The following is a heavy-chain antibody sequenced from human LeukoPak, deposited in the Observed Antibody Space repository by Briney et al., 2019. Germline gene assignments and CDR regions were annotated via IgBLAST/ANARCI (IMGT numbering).Heavy chain of an antibody. CDR2: ISGSGGST. CDR1: GFTFSSYA. D-gene: IGHD3-10*01. Sequence: QAGGSLRLSCAASGFTFSSYAMSWVRQAPGKGLEWVSAISGSGGSTYYADSVKGRFTISRDNSKNTLYLQMNSLRAEDTAVYYCAKDWFGELYYFDYWGQGTLVTVSS. CDR3: AKDWFGELYYFDY. J-gene: IGHJ4*02. V-gene: IGHV3-23*01.